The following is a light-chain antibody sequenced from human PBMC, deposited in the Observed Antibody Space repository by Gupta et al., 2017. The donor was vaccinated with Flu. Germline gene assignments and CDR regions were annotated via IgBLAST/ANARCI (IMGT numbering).Light chain of an antibody. CDR3: MQSLQYPRT. CDR2: EVS. J-gene: IGKJ2*01. V-gene: IGKV2D-29*01. CDR1: QSLLHSDGKTY. Sequence: VTPGQPASISCKSSQSLLHSDGKTYVYWYLHTPGLMSQLLLYEVSSRFSGVPDRFSGSWSGTDFTLRISRVEAEDVGVYYCMQSLQYPRTFGQGTKLEI.